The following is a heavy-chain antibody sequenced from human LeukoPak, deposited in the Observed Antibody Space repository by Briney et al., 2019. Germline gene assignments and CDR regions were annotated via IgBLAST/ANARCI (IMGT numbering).Heavy chain of an antibody. J-gene: IGHJ5*02. Sequence: SETLSLTCTVSGGSMRSSSYSWGWIRQPPGKGLEWIGSIYYSGTTYYNPSLRSRVTMSVDSSKSQFSLKLSSVTAADTAVYFCARLCDTRLHYSDLWGQRTLVTVSS. V-gene: IGHV4-39*01. D-gene: IGHD3-22*01. CDR2: IYYSGTT. CDR3: ARLCDTRLHYSDL. CDR1: GGSMRSSSYS.